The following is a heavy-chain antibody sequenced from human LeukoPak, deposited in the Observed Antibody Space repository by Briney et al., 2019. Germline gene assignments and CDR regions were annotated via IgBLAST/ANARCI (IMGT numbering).Heavy chain of an antibody. CDR2: IRYDGSNK. Sequence: GGSLRLSCAASGFTFSSYGMHWVRQAPGKGLEWVAFIRYDGSNKYYADSVKGRFTISRDNSKNTLYPQMNSLRAEDTAVYYCAKDPNAYCGGDCSYFQHWGQGTLVTVSS. CDR3: AKDPNAYCGGDCSYFQH. V-gene: IGHV3-30*02. CDR1: GFTFSSYG. J-gene: IGHJ1*01. D-gene: IGHD2-21*01.